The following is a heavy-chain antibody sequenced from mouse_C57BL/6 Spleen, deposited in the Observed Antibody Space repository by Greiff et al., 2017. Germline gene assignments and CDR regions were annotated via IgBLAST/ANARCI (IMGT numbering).Heavy chain of an antibody. V-gene: IGHV5-16*01. Sequence: EVMLVESEGGLVQPGSSMKLSCTASGFTFSDYYMAWVRQVPEKGLEWVANINYDGSSTYYLDSLKSRFIISRDNAKNILYLQMSSLKSEDTATYYCARDNGDYFDYWGQGTTLTVSS. CDR2: INYDGSST. J-gene: IGHJ2*01. CDR1: GFTFSDYY. CDR3: ARDNGDYFDY.